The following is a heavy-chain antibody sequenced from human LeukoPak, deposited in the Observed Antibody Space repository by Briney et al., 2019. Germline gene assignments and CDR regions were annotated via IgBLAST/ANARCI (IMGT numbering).Heavy chain of an antibody. CDR3: AKGMAYYYYYMDV. CDR1: GFTFSSYA. J-gene: IGHJ6*03. V-gene: IGHV3-23*01. Sequence: GGSLRLSCAASGFTFSSYAMSWVRQAPGKGLEWVSAISGSGGSTYYAASVKGRFTSSRDNSKNTLYLQMNSLRGDDTAVYYCAKGMAYYYYYMDVWSKGTTLTVSS. CDR2: ISGSGGST. D-gene: IGHD2-8*01.